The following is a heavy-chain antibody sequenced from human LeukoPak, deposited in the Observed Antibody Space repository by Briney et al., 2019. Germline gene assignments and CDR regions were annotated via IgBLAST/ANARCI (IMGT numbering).Heavy chain of an antibody. CDR3: ARSHDYSTSLAFDV. CDR2: ITYSGST. D-gene: IGHD4-11*01. CDR1: GGSFSGYY. J-gene: IGHJ3*01. V-gene: IGHV4-34*01. Sequence: PSETLSLTCADYGGSFSGYYWSWIRQPPGKGLEWIGEITYSGSTSYNPSLKSRVTISVDTSKNQFSLKLTSVTAADTAVYYCARSHDYSTSLAFDVWGQGTMVTVSS.